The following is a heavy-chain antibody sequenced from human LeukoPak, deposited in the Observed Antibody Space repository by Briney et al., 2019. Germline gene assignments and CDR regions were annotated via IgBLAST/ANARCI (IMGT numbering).Heavy chain of an antibody. V-gene: IGHV3-7*01. CDR3: ARAYFDWLFSMDV. D-gene: IGHD3-9*01. Sequence: GGSLRLSCAASGFTFSSYWMSWVRQAPGKGLEWVANIKQDGSEKYYVDSVKGRFTISRDNVKNSLYLQMNSLRAEDTAVYYCARAYFDWLFSMDVWGKGTTVTISS. CDR1: GFTFSSYW. J-gene: IGHJ6*03. CDR2: IKQDGSEK.